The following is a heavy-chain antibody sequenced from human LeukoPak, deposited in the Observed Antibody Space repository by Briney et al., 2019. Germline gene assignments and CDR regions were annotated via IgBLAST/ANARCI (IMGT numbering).Heavy chain of an antibody. CDR1: GFIFTIYA. CDR3: ARNIRLEYYFDY. V-gene: IGHV3-30*04. Sequence: GGSLRLSCAASGFIFTIYAMHWVRQVPGKGLEWVAVISDDGSNKYYTDSVKGRFTISRDNSKNTVYLQMNSLRAEDTAVYYCARNIRLEYYFDYWGQGTLVTVSS. D-gene: IGHD2/OR15-2a*01. CDR2: ISDDGSNK. J-gene: IGHJ4*02.